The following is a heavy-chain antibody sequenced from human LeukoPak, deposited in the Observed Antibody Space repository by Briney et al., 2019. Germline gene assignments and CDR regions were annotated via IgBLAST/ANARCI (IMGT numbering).Heavy chain of an antibody. CDR2: ISSTSSTI. CDR3: ARLSYPGDY. D-gene: IGHD2-2*01. J-gene: IGHJ4*02. Sequence: GGSLRLSCAASGFTFSSDSMNWVRQAPGKGLEWVSYISSTSSTIHYADSVKGRFTISRDNAKNSLYLQMNSLRAEDTAVYYCARLSYPGDYWGQGTLVSVSS. CDR1: GFTFSSDS. V-gene: IGHV3-48*01.